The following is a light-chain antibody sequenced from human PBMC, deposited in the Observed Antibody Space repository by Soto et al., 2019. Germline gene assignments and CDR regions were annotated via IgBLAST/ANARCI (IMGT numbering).Light chain of an antibody. J-gene: IGKJ1*01. CDR2: DAS. CDR3: QHYGSSRT. Sequence: EIVLTQSPGTLSLYPGERATLSCRASQSVSSSYLAWYQQKPGQAPRLLIYDASSRATGIPDRFSGSGSGTDFTLTISRLEPEDFAVYYCQHYGSSRTFGQGTKVDIK. CDR1: QSVSSSY. V-gene: IGKV3-20*01.